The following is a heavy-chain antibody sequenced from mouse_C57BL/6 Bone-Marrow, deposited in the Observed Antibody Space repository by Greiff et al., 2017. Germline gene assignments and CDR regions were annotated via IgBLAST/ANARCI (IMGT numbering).Heavy chain of an antibody. D-gene: IGHD2-3*01. CDR3: ATRDGYRYFDV. V-gene: IGHV1-26*01. CDR1: GYTFTDYY. J-gene: IGHJ1*03. CDR2: INPNNGGT. Sequence: EVQLQQSGPELVKPGASVKISCKASGYTFTDYYMNWVKQSHGKSLEWIGDINPNNGGTSYNQKFKGKATLTVDQSSSTTYMERRSLTAEDSAVYYCATRDGYRYFDVWGTGTTVTVSS.